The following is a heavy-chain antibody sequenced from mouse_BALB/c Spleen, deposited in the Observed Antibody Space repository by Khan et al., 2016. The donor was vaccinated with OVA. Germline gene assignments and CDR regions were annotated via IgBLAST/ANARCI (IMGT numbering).Heavy chain of an antibody. V-gene: IGHV1-20*02. J-gene: IGHJ2*01. Sequence: VQLQQSGPELVKPGASVKISCKASGYSFTGYFMNWVMQSHGKSLEWIGRINPHIGETFYNPKFKGKATLTVDESSSTAHMELRILASEDSAVYYCARIYGSDFDYWGQGTTLTVSS. CDR2: INPHIGET. CDR1: GYSFTGYF. CDR3: ARIYGSDFDY. D-gene: IGHD1-1*01.